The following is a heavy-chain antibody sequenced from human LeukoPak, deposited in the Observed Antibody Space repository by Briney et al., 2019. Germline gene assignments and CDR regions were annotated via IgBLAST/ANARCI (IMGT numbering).Heavy chain of an antibody. D-gene: IGHD1-1*01. Sequence: EASVKVSCKASGYTFTSYYMHWVRQAPGQGLEWMGIINPSGGSTSYAQKFQGRVTMTRDTSTSAVYIDLSSLRSEDTAMYYCARNVGSGFDYWGQGTLVTVSS. V-gene: IGHV1-46*01. CDR2: INPSGGST. CDR3: ARNVGSGFDY. CDR1: GYTFTSYY. J-gene: IGHJ4*02.